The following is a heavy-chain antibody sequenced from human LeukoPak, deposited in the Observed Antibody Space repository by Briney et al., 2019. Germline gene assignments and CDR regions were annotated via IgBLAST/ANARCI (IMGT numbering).Heavy chain of an antibody. D-gene: IGHD3-10*01. CDR1: GGSFSGYY. V-gene: IGHV4-34*01. J-gene: IGHJ5*02. CDR2: INHSGST. Sequence: KPSETLSLTCAVYGGSFSGYYWSWIRQPPGKGLEWIGEINHSGSTNYNPSLKSRVTISVDTSKNQFSLKLSSVTAADTAVYYCARGTMVRGVIITSPSNCWFDPWGQGTLVTVSS. CDR3: ARGTMVRGVIITSPSNCWFDP.